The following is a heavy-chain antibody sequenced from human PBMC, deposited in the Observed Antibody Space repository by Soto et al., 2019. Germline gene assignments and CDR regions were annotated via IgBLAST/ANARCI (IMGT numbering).Heavy chain of an antibody. CDR3: TTVTTVDYYFDY. CDR2: IRKKTNSYTT. Sequence: GGSLRLSCAASGLTFSDRYMDWVRQAPGEGLEWVGRIRKKTNSYTTEYAASVKGRFIISRDDSTNSLYLQMSSLKTEDTAVYYCTTVTTVDYYFDYWGQGTLVTVSS. J-gene: IGHJ4*02. D-gene: IGHD4-17*01. CDR1: GLTFSDRY. V-gene: IGHV3-72*01.